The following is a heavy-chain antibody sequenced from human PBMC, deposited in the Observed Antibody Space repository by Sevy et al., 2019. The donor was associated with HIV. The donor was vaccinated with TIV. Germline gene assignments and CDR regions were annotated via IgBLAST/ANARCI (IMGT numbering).Heavy chain of an antibody. CDR1: GYTLTQLS. D-gene: IGHD3-22*01. CDR2: FDPEDAKT. V-gene: IGHV1-24*01. J-gene: IGHJ4*02. CDR3: ATTKDYYESSGDPFDY. Sequence: ASVKVSCKVSGYTLTQLSMHWVRLTPGKGLEWMASFDPEDAKTVYSQKFQGRLSMTEDTSKHTSYMELSSLRSDDTDVYYCATTKDYYESSGDPFDYWGQGTLVTVSS.